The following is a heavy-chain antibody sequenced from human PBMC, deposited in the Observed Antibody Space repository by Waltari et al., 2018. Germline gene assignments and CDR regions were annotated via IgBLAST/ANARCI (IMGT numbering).Heavy chain of an antibody. CDR1: GGSFSGYY. V-gene: IGHV4-34*01. Sequence: QVQLQQWGAGLLKPSETLSLTCAVYGGSFSGYYWSWIRQPPGKGLEWIGEINHSGSTNYNPSLKSRVTISVDTSKNQFSLKLSSVTAADTAVYYCARVPLRYCSGGSCYEDYWGQGTLVTVSS. CDR2: INHSGST. CDR3: ARVPLRYCSGGSCYEDY. D-gene: IGHD2-15*01. J-gene: IGHJ4*02.